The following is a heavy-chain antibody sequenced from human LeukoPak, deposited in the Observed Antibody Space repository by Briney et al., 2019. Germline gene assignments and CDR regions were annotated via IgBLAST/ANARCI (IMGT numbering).Heavy chain of an antibody. CDR1: GGSISSGGYY. J-gene: IGHJ4*02. CDR2: IYYSGST. V-gene: IGHV4-31*03. CDR3: ARGGPGGKPIDY. D-gene: IGHD3-16*01. Sequence: SETLSLTCTVSGGSISSGGYYWSWIRQHPGKGLEWIGYIYYSGSTYYNPSLKSRVTISVDTSKNQFSLKLSSVTAADTAVYYCARGGPGGKPIDYWGQGTLVTVSS.